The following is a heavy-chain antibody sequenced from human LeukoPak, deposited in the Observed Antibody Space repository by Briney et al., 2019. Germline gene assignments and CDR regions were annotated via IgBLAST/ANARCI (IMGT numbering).Heavy chain of an antibody. Sequence: PSETLSLTCTVSGGSISSYYWSWIRQPPGKGLEWIGHIYYSGSTNYNPSLKSRVTISVDTSKNQFSLKLSSVTAADTAVYYCARGRYCGGDCSPEGAFDIWGQGTMVTVSS. CDR2: IYYSGST. CDR3: ARGRYCGGDCSPEGAFDI. J-gene: IGHJ3*02. V-gene: IGHV4-59*01. CDR1: GGSISSYY. D-gene: IGHD2-21*02.